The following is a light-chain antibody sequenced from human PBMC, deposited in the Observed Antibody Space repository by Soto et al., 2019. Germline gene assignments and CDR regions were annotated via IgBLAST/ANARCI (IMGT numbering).Light chain of an antibody. V-gene: IGLV1-47*02. CDR2: SNN. CDR1: RSNIGGTNY. Sequence: QSVPSPPPSASGTRGQKVFICCPGSRSNIGGTNYAYWYQQLPGAAPKLLMHSNNLRPSGVPERISGSKFGTAASLAISGLRAEDEAVYYCASWDDRLGAVIFGGGTKVTVL. CDR3: ASWDDRLGAVI. J-gene: IGLJ2*01.